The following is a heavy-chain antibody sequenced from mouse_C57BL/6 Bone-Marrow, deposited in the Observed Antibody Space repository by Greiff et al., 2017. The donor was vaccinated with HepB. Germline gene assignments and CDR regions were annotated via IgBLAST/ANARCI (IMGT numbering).Heavy chain of an antibody. CDR2: ISYDGSN. CDR3: ARESSIPRYYYAMDY. J-gene: IGHJ4*01. D-gene: IGHD1-3*01. CDR1: GYSITSGYY. Sequence: EVQLVESGPGLVKPSQSLSLTCSVTGYSITSGYYWNWIRQFPGNKLEWMGYISYDGSNNYNPSLKNRISITRDTSKNQFFLKLNSVTTEDTATYYCARESSIPRYYYAMDYWGQGTSVTVSS. V-gene: IGHV3-6*01.